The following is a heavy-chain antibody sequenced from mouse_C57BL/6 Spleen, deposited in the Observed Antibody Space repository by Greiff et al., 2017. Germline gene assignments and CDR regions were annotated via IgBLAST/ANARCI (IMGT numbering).Heavy chain of an antibody. CDR3: ARGYGNYDAY. V-gene: IGHV1-52*01. J-gene: IGHJ3*01. CDR2: IDPSDSET. CDR1: GYTFTSYW. Sequence: VQLQQPGAELVRPGSSVKLSCKASGYTFTSYWMHWVKQRPIQGLEWIGNIDPSDSETHYNQKFKDKATLTVDKSSSTAYMQLSSLTSEDSAVYYCARGYGNYDAYWGQGTLVTVSA. D-gene: IGHD2-10*02.